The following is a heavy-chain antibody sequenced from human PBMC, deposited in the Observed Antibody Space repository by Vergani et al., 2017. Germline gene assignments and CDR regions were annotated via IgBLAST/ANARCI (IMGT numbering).Heavy chain of an antibody. CDR2: IIPIFGTA. CDR3: ARSPVDTAMARAGHFDY. V-gene: IGHV1-69*06. J-gene: IGHJ4*02. Sequence: QVQLVQSGAEVKKPGSSVKVSCKASGGTFSSYAISWVRQAPGQGLEWMGGIIPIFGTANYAQKFQGRVTITADKSTSTAYMELSSLRSEDTAVYYCARSPVDTAMARAGHFDYWGKGTLVTVSS. CDR1: GGTFSSYA. D-gene: IGHD5-18*01.